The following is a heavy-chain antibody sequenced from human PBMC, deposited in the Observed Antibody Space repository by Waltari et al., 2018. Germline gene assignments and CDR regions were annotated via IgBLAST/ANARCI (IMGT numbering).Heavy chain of an antibody. CDR1: GGSFSGYY. V-gene: IGHV4-34*01. CDR3: ARVPSGYGSGSSSY. CDR2: INHSGST. J-gene: IGHJ4*02. Sequence: QVQLQQWGAGLLKPSETLSLTCAVYGGSFSGYYWSWIRQPPGKGLEWSGEINHSGSTNYNPSLKSRVTISVDTSKNQFSLKLSSVTAADTAVYYCARVPSGYGSGSSSYWGQGTLVTVSS. D-gene: IGHD3-10*01.